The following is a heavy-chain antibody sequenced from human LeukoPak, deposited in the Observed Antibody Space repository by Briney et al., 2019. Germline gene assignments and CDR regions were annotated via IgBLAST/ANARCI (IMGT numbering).Heavy chain of an antibody. CDR2: INNSGDDK. J-gene: IGHJ4*02. D-gene: IGHD1-1*01. CDR3: ARELDRNQDLDS. CDR1: GYTSSCCS. V-gene: IGHV3-21*01. Sequence: GGSLRLSCAASGYTSSCCSMNWVRQAPGKGLEWLSSINNSGDDKYHADSVQGRFTISRDNAKNSLYLQMNSLRAEETAVYYCARELDRNQDLDSWGQGTQVTVSS.